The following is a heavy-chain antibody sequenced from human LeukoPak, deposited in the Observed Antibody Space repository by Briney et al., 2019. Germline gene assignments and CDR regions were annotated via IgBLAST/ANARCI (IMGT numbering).Heavy chain of an antibody. CDR1: GGTFSSCA. J-gene: IGHJ5*02. Sequence: SVKVSCKASGGTFSSCAISWVRQAPGQGLEWMGGIIPIFGTANYAQKFQGRVTITTDESTSTAYMELSSLRSEDTAVYYCARDHYDSSGYYYVDPNWFDPWGQGTLVTVPS. D-gene: IGHD3-22*01. CDR3: ARDHYDSSGYYYVDPNWFDP. CDR2: IIPIFGTA. V-gene: IGHV1-69*05.